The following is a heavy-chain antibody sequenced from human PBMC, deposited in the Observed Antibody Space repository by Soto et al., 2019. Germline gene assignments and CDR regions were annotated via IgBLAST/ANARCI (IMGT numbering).Heavy chain of an antibody. CDR1: GFTFSNYA. D-gene: IGHD3-3*01. CDR3: AREGVPNYDYWSGDASDL. J-gene: IGHJ3*01. CDR2: ISSGSSFI. V-gene: IGHV3-21*01. Sequence: EMQLVEFGGALVKPGGSLRLSCAASGFTFSNYAMNWVCQAPGKGLEWVSSISSGSSFISYADSVKGRFTISRDNANKSLHLEMNSLRVEDTALYYCAREGVPNYDYWSGDASDLWGHGTMVTVSS.